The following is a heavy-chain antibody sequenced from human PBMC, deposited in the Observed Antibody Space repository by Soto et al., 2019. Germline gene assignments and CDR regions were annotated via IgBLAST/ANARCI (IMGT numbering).Heavy chain of an antibody. Sequence: SQTLSLTCAISGDSVSSNSAAWNWIRQSPSRGLEWLGRTYYRSKWYNDYAVSVKSRITINPDTSKNQFSLQLNSVTPEDTAVYYCARDHNWNQQYYYYYGMDVWGQGTTVTVSS. CDR2: TYYRSKWYN. D-gene: IGHD1-20*01. V-gene: IGHV6-1*01. CDR3: ARDHNWNQQYYYYYGMDV. J-gene: IGHJ6*02. CDR1: GDSVSSNSAA.